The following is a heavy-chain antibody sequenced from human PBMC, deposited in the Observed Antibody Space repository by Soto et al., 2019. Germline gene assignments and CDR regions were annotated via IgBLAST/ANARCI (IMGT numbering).Heavy chain of an antibody. CDR2: IRSKANSYAT. Sequence: HPGGSLRLSCAASGFTFSGSAMHWVRQASGKGLEWVGRIRSKANSYATAYAASVKGRFTISRDDSKNTAYLQMNSLKTEDTAVYYCTRQNRITIFGVVIFYYYYMDVWGKGTTVTVSS. V-gene: IGHV3-73*01. D-gene: IGHD3-3*01. CDR1: GFTFSGSA. J-gene: IGHJ6*03. CDR3: TRQNRITIFGVVIFYYYYMDV.